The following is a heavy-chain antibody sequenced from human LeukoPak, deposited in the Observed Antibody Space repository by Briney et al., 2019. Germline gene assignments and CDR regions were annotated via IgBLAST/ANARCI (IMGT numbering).Heavy chain of an antibody. CDR1: GYTLTELS. CDR3: ATGSATMVRGVSIYFDY. CDR2: FDPEDGET. J-gene: IGHJ4*02. Sequence: ASVKVSCKVSGYTLTELSMHWVRQAPGKGLEWMGGFDPEDGETIYAQKFQGRVTMTEDTSTDTAYMELSSLRSEDTAVYCCATGSATMVRGVSIYFDYWGQGTLVTVSS. V-gene: IGHV1-24*01. D-gene: IGHD3-10*01.